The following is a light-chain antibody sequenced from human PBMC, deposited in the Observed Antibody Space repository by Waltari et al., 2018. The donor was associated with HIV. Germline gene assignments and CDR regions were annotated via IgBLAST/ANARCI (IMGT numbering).Light chain of an antibody. Sequence: DIVMTQCPLSLPVTPGEPASLSRRSSQSLLHSNGFNYLDWYLQKPGQSPQLLISLASNRASGVPDRFSGSGSGTDFTLKISRVEAEDVGVYHCMQALQTPWTFGQGTKVEIK. J-gene: IGKJ1*01. CDR2: LAS. CDR3: MQALQTPWT. V-gene: IGKV2-28*01. CDR1: QSLLHSNGFNY.